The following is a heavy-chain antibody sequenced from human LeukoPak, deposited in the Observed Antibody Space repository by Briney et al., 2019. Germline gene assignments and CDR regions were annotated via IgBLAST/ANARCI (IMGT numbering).Heavy chain of an antibody. CDR3: ARETTVTTGHDAFDI. CDR2: IIPILGIA. V-gene: IGHV1-69*04. Sequence: SVKVSCKASGGTFSSYATSWVRQAPGQGLEWIGRIIPILGIANYAQKFQGRVTITADKSTSTAYMELSSLRSEDTAVYYCARETTVTTGHDAFDIWGQGTMVTVSS. D-gene: IGHD4-17*01. CDR1: GGTFSSYA. J-gene: IGHJ3*02.